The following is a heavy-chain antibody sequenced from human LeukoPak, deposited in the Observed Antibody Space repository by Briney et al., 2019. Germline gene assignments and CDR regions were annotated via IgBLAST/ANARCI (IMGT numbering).Heavy chain of an antibody. CDR1: GYTFTGYY. CDR2: INPNSGGT. D-gene: IGHD2-15*01. J-gene: IGHJ4*02. Sequence: ASVKVSCKASGYTFTGYYMHWVRQAPGQGLEWMGWINPNSGGTNYAQKFQGRVTTTRDTSISTAYMELSRLRSDDTAVYYCARDGGYCSGGSCYNYFDYWGQGTLVTVSS. V-gene: IGHV1-2*02. CDR3: ARDGGYCSGGSCYNYFDY.